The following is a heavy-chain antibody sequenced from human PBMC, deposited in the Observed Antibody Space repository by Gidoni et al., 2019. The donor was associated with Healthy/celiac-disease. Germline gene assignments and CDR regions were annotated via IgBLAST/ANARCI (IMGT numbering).Heavy chain of an antibody. CDR1: GYTFTGYY. V-gene: IGHV1-2*04. J-gene: IGHJ6*02. CDR3: ARDSAVVPAATYGMDV. D-gene: IGHD2-2*01. Sequence: QVQLVQSGAEVKKPGASVKVSCKASGYTFTGYYMHWVRQAPGQGLEWMGWINPNSGGTNYAQKFQGWVTMTRDTSISTAYMELSRLRSDDTAVYYCARDSAVVPAATYGMDVWGQGTTVTVSS. CDR2: INPNSGGT.